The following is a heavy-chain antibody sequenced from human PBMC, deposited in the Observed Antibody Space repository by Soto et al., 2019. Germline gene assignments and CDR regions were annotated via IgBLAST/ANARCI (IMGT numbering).Heavy chain of an antibody. CDR3: ASYCSSTSCLYYYYYGMDV. D-gene: IGHD2-2*01. Sequence: PGESLKISCKGSGYSFTSYWISWVRQMPGKGLEWMGRIDPSDSYTNYSPSFQGHVTISADKSISTAYLQWSSLKASDTAMYYCASYCSSTSCLYYYYYGMDVWGQGTTVTVSS. V-gene: IGHV5-10-1*01. CDR1: GYSFTSYW. J-gene: IGHJ6*02. CDR2: IDPSDSYT.